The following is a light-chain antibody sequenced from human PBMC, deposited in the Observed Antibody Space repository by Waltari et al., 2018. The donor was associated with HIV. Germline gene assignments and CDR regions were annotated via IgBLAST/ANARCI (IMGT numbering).Light chain of an antibody. V-gene: IGLV1-44*01. J-gene: IGLJ2*01. CDR1: NPNIGSNH. Sequence: QSVLTQPPSASGTPGQRVTISCSGSNPNIGSNHVNWYQQLPGTAPKLLIYSSNQRPLGVPDRFSGSKSGTSASLAISGLQSEDEADYYCAAWDDSRNAHVVFGGGAKLTVL. CDR3: AAWDDSRNAHVV. CDR2: SSN.